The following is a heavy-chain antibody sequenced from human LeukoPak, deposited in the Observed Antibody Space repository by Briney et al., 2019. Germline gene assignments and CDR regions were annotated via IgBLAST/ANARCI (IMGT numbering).Heavy chain of an antibody. J-gene: IGHJ3*02. Sequence: PGGSLGLSCAASGFTFSSYWMSWVRQAPGKGLEWVANIKQDGSEKYYVDSVKGRFTISRDNAKNSLYLQMNSLRAEDTAVYYCARDAPVAHDAFDIWGQGTMVTVSS. CDR3: ARDAPVAHDAFDI. CDR2: IKQDGSEK. V-gene: IGHV3-7*01. D-gene: IGHD6-19*01. CDR1: GFTFSSYW.